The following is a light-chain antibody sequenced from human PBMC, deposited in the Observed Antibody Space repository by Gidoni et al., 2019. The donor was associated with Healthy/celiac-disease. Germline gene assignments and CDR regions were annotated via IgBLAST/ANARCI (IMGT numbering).Light chain of an antibody. Sequence: DIQLIQSPSFLSASVGDRVTITCRASQGISSYLAWYQQKPGKAPKLLIYAASTLQSGVPSRFSGSGSGTEFTLTISSLQPEDFATYYCQQLNSYSLTFGGXTKVEIK. CDR3: QQLNSYSLT. V-gene: IGKV1-9*01. J-gene: IGKJ4*01. CDR2: AAS. CDR1: QGISSY.